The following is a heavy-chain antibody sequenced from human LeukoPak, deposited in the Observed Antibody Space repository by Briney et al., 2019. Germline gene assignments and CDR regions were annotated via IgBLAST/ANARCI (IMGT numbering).Heavy chain of an antibody. J-gene: IGHJ4*02. V-gene: IGHV1-18*01. CDR3: VRLPLGYCSSTSCWD. CDR2: ISSSTGNI. Sequence: ASVKVSCKASGYNFNTYGISWVRQAPGQGLEWMGWISSSTGNIKYAQKLQDRVTMTTDTSTSTAYLYLRNLRSDDTAVYYCVRLPLGYCSSTSCWDWGQGTLVTVSS. CDR1: GYNFNTYG. D-gene: IGHD2-2*01.